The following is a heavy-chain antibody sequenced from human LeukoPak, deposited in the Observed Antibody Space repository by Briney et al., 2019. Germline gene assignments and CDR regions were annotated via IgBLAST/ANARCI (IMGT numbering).Heavy chain of an antibody. CDR1: GFTFGSYA. CDR2: ISRSGGDT. J-gene: IGHJ3*02. V-gene: IGHV3-23*01. Sequence: PGGSLRLSCAASGFTFGSYAMTWVRQAPGKGLEWVSAISRSGGDTEYADSVKGRFTISRDNPKNTLYMQMNSLRAEDAAVYYCAKCGTTCYANAFYIWGQGTMVTVSS. D-gene: IGHD2-2*01. CDR3: AKCGTTCYANAFYI.